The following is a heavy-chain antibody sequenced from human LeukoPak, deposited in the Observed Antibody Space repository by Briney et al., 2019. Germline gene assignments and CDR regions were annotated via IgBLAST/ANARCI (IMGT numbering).Heavy chain of an antibody. D-gene: IGHD2-2*01. J-gene: IGHJ5*02. CDR3: ARDAANYCSSTSCYPT. CDR2: IIPIFGTA. V-gene: IGHV1-69*01. CDR1: GGTFSSYA. Sequence: ASVKVSCKASGGTFSSYAISWVRQAPGQGLEWVGGIIPIFGTANYAQKFQGRVTITADESTSTAYMELSSLRSEDTAVYYCARDAANYCSSTSCYPTWGQGTLVTVSS.